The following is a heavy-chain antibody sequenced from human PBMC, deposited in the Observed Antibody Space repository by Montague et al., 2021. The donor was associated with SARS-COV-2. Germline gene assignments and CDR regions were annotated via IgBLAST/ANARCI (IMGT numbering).Heavy chain of an antibody. CDR1: GGSISSGGYY. CDR3: ASARIKMIVGVCGFDI. CDR2: IYYSGST. J-gene: IGHJ3*02. Sequence: TLSLTCTVSGGSISSGGYYWSWIRQHPGKGLEWIGYIYYSGSTYYNPSLKSRVTISVDTSKNQFSLKLSSVTAADAAVYYCASARIKMIVGVCGFDIWGQGTMVTVSS. V-gene: IGHV4-31*03. D-gene: IGHD3-22*01.